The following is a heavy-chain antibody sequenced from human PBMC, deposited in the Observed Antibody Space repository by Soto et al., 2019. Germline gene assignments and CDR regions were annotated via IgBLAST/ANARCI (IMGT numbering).Heavy chain of an antibody. Sequence: ESGGGVVQPGRSLRLSCAASGFTFSSYGMHWVRQAPGKGLEWVAVIWYDGSNKYYADSVKGRFTISRDNSKNTLYLQMNSLRAEDTAVYYCARDRSLEAYYYYGMDVWGQGTTVTVSS. CDR1: GFTFSSYG. CDR3: ARDRSLEAYYYYGMDV. CDR2: IWYDGSNK. J-gene: IGHJ6*02. V-gene: IGHV3-33*01. D-gene: IGHD3-10*01.